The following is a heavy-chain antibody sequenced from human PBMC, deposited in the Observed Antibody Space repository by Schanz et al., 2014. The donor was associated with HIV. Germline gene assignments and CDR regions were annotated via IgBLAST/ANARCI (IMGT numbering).Heavy chain of an antibody. CDR1: GFTFNSYG. J-gene: IGHJ6*02. CDR2: INYDGSNK. D-gene: IGHD3-10*01. Sequence: QVQLVESGGGVVQPGRSLTLSCVASGFTFNSYGMHWVRQSPVKGLEWVAIINYDGSNKYYADSVKGRFTISRDDSMNTLHLQMNSLKTEDTAVYFCAREAYSGSRGLWNYYYYYGMDVWGQGTTVTVSS. CDR3: AREAYSGSRGLWNYYYYYGMDV. V-gene: IGHV3-33*01.